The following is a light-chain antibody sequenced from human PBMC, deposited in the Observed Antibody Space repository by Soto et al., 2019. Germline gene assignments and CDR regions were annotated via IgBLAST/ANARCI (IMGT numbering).Light chain of an antibody. J-gene: IGLJ1*01. CDR2: EVN. CDR1: SSDVGGYKY. CDR3: SSYAGINNLGV. V-gene: IGLV2-8*01. Sequence: QSALTQPPSESGSPGQLVTISCTGTSSDVGGYKYVSWYQQHPGKAPKLMIFEVNKRPSGVPDRFSGSKSGNTASLTVSGLQAEDEADYYCSSYAGINNLGVFGTGTKLTVL.